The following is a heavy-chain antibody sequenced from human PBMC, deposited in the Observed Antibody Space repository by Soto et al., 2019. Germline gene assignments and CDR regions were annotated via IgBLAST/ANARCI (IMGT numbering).Heavy chain of an antibody. CDR1: GDSMSSYY. J-gene: IGHJ3*01. D-gene: IGHD7-27*01. CDR3: ARDQSGAADL. V-gene: IGHV4-4*07. Sequence: QVHLQESGPGLVEPSETLSLTCTVSGDSMSSYYWNWIRLSAEKGLEWIGRISARWTTSYIPSLKGRITLSVDTSKNQFSLNLKFVTAADTAVYFCARDQSGAADLWGQGTVVTVS. CDR2: ISARWTT.